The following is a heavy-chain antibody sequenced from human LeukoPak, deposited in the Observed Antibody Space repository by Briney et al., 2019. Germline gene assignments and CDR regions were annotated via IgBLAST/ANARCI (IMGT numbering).Heavy chain of an antibody. V-gene: IGHV4-39*07. Sequence: SETLSLTCTVSGGSISSSSYYWGWIRQPPGKGLEWIGSIYYSGSTYYNPSLKSRVTISVDTSKNQFSLKLSSVTAADTAVYYCASTPVSLVYWYFDLWGRGTLVTVSS. D-gene: IGHD2-15*01. CDR3: ASTPVSLVYWYFDL. CDR1: GGSISSSSYY. CDR2: IYYSGST. J-gene: IGHJ2*01.